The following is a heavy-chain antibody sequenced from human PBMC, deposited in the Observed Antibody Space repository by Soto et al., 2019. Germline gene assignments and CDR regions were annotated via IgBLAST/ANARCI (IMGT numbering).Heavy chain of an antibody. CDR1: GFTFDDYA. V-gene: IGHV3-9*01. CDR2: ISWNSGSI. D-gene: IGHD3-10*01. J-gene: IGHJ6*02. CDR3: AKATGDYYYYGMDV. Sequence: EVQLVESGGGLVQPGRSLRLSCAASGFTFDDYAMHWVRQAPGKGLEWVSGISWNSGSIGYADSVKGRFTISRDNAKNSLYLQMNRLRAEDTALYYCAKATGDYYYYGMDVWGQGTTVTVSS.